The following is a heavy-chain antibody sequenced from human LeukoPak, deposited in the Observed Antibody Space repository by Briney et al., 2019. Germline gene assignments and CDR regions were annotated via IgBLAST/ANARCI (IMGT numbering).Heavy chain of an antibody. Sequence: GGSLRLSCAASGFTFSEQYIDWVRQAPGKGLEWVSVIYSGGSTYYADSVKGRFTISRDNSKNTLYLQMNSLRAEDTAVYYCARDILDYWGQGTLVTVSS. CDR2: IYSGGST. V-gene: IGHV3-53*01. CDR3: ARDILDY. J-gene: IGHJ4*02. CDR1: GFTFSEQY.